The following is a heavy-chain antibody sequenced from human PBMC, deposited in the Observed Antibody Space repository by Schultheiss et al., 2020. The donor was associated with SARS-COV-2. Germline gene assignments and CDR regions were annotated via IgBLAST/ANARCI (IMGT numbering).Heavy chain of an antibody. Sequence: ESLKISCAVYGGSFSGYYWSWIRQPPGKGLEWIGYIYYSGSTNYNPSLKSRVTISVDTSKNQFSLKLSSVTAADTAVYYCARGGGPRPYYYDSSGYYYARYFDLWGRGTLVTVSS. CDR3: ARGGGPRPYYYDSSGYYYARYFDL. D-gene: IGHD3-22*01. V-gene: IGHV4-59*01. J-gene: IGHJ2*01. CDR2: IYYSGST. CDR1: GGSFSGYY.